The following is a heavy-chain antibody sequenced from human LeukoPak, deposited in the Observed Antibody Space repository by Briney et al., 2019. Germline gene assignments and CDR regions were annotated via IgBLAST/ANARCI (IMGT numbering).Heavy chain of an antibody. CDR3: ARGSSGWYSVAY. V-gene: IGHV1-46*01. CDR1: GYTFTSYY. D-gene: IGHD6-19*01. J-gene: IGHJ4*02. Sequence: ASVKVSCKASGYTFTSYYMHWVRQAPGQGLEWMGIINPSGGSTSYAQKFQGRVTMNGDTSTSTVYMELSSLRSEDTAVYYCARGSSGWYSVAYWGQGTLVTVSS. CDR2: INPSGGST.